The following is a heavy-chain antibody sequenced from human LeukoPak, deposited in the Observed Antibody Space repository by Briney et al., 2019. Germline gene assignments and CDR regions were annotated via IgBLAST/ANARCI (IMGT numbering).Heavy chain of an antibody. CDR3: AIAIALS. D-gene: IGHD3-16*02. Sequence: PGGSLTHFCAASGFTVSSYEMNWVRQAPGKGLEWVSHISSSGSTIYYADSVKGRFTISRDNAKNSLYLQMNSLRVEDTGVYNCAIAIALSWGQGTLVTVSS. V-gene: IGHV3-48*03. J-gene: IGHJ5*02. CDR2: ISSSGSTI. CDR1: GFTVSSYE.